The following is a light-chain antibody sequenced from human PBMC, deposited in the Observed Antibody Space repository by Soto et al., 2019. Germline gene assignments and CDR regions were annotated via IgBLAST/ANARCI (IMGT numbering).Light chain of an antibody. CDR1: QSISSY. J-gene: IGKJ4*01. V-gene: IGKV1-39*01. Sequence: DIQITQSPSSLSASVGDIVTITCRASQSISSYLNWYQQKPGKAPKLLIYAASSLESGVPSRFSGSGSGTDFTLTISSLQPEDSATYYCQQSYSTPLTFGGGTKVDIK. CDR2: AAS. CDR3: QQSYSTPLT.